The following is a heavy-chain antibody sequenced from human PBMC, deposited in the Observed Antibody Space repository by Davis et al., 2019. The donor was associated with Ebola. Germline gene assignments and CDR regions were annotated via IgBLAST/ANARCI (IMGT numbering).Heavy chain of an antibody. CDR3: ARETPEAGMDV. Sequence: SETLSLTCTVSGGSISSGDYYWSWIRQPPGKGLEWIGYIYYSGSTYYNPSLKSRVTISVDTSKNQFSLKLSSVTAADTAVYYCARETPEAGMDVWGKGTTVTVSS. D-gene: IGHD4-23*01. V-gene: IGHV4-30-4*01. CDR1: GGSISSGDYY. CDR2: IYYSGST. J-gene: IGHJ6*04.